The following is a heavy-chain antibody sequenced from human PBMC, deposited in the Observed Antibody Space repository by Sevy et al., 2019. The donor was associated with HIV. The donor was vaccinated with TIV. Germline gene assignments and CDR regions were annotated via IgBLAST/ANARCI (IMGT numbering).Heavy chain of an antibody. V-gene: IGHV4-4*02. CDR2: IYRSGST. D-gene: IGHD1-1*01. J-gene: IGHJ6*03. Sequence: SETLSLTCAVSGGSISSSNWWSWVRQPPGKGLEWIGEIYRSGSTNYNPSLKSRVTISVDKSKNQFSLQLNSVTPEDTAVYYCARNAVHNYYYYMDVWGKGTTVTVSS. CDR1: GGSISSSNW. CDR3: ARNAVHNYYYYMDV.